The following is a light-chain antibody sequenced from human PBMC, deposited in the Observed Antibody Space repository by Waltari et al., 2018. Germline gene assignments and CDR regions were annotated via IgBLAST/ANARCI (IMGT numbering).Light chain of an antibody. CDR3: SSVAGRWV. CDR1: SRDFGNYNF. V-gene: IGLV2-8*01. J-gene: IGLJ3*02. Sequence: QSALTQPPSASGSPGQSVTISCTGTSRDFGNYNFFSWYQQHPGKAPKVIIYEATKRASGVPERFSGSKSGNTAALTVSGLQAEDEADYYCSSVAGRWVFGGGTKLTVL. CDR2: EAT.